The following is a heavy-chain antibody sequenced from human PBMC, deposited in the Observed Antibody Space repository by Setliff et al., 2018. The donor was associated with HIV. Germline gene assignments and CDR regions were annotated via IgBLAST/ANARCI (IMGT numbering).Heavy chain of an antibody. CDR1: GGSPTGYF. D-gene: IGHD3-10*01. CDR2: VNRDGGA. Sequence: SETLSLTCAVYGGSPTGYFWTWNRQSQGKGREWVGQVNRDGGAHYNPSLRSRVPISVDTSKTQFSLNLTSMTAADTAVYYCARGWVRGPIISPGTYFSYGLAVWGQGTPVTVSS. CDR3: ARGWVRGPIISPGTYFSYGLAV. V-gene: IGHV4-34*01. J-gene: IGHJ6*02.